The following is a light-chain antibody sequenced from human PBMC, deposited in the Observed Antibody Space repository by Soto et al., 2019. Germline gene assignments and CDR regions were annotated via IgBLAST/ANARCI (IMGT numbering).Light chain of an antibody. Sequence: EIVLTQSPATLSLSPGERDTLACRASQSVSSYLAWYQQKPGQAPRLLIYDAYNRATGIPARFSGSGSGTDFTLTISSLEPEDFAVYCCQQRSNWPMRTFGGGTKVEIK. V-gene: IGKV3-11*01. J-gene: IGKJ4*01. CDR3: QQRSNWPMRT. CDR2: DAY. CDR1: QSVSSY.